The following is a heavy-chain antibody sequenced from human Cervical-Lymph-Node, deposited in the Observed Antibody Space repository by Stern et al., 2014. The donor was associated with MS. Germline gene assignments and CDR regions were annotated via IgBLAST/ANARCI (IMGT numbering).Heavy chain of an antibody. D-gene: IGHD3-9*01. Sequence: EVQLVESGGGLVQPGGSLRLSCAASGFTFSSFNMNWVRPAPGQGLEWVSYISNSSSSIYYADSVKGRFTISRDNAKNSLYLQMSSLRDEDTAVYYCARDCRLRYFDGWGQGTLVTVSS. CDR1: GFTFSSFN. CDR3: ARDCRLRYFDG. V-gene: IGHV3-48*02. J-gene: IGHJ4*02. CDR2: ISNSSSSI.